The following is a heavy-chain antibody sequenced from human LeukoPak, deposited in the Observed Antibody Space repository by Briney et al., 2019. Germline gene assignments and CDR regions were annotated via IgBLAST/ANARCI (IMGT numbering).Heavy chain of an antibody. CDR3: ARESYDGDY. Sequence: PGRSLRLSCAASGFTFSSYAMHWVRQAPGKGLEWVAVISYDGSNKYYADSVKGRFTIPIDNYKNTLYLQMNSLRAEDTAVYYCARESYDGDYWGQGTMVTVCS. J-gene: IGHJ4*02. CDR1: GFTFSSYA. V-gene: IGHV3-30-3*01. CDR2: ISYDGSNK. D-gene: IGHD1-1*01.